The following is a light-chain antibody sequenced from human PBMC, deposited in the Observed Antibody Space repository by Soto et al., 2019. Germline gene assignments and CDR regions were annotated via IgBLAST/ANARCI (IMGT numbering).Light chain of an antibody. CDR1: SSDVGGYNY. V-gene: IGLV2-14*01. Sequence: QSVLTQPASVSGSPGQSITISCTGTSSDVGGYNYVSWYQQHPGKAPKLMIYDVSNRPSGVSNRFSGSKSGNTASLTISGLQAEDEADYYCSSYTSSSLVVFGGGTK. J-gene: IGLJ2*01. CDR3: SSYTSSSLVV. CDR2: DVS.